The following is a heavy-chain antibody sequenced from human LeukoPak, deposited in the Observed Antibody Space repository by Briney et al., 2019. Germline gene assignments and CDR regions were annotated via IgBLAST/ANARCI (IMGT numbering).Heavy chain of an antibody. J-gene: IGHJ6*03. V-gene: IGHV3-30*04. Sequence: GGSLRLSCAASGFTFSSYAMRWVRQAPGKGLEWVAVISYDGSNKYYADSVKGRFTISRDNSKNTLYLQMNSLRAEDTAVYYCARGRGYSYGRYYYMDVWGKGTTVTVSS. D-gene: IGHD5-18*01. CDR1: GFTFSSYA. CDR3: ARGRGYSYGRYYYMDV. CDR2: ISYDGSNK.